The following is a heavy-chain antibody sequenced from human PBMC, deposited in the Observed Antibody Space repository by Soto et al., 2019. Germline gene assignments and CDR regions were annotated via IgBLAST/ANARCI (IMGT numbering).Heavy chain of an antibody. D-gene: IGHD6-6*01. CDR3: ARHWSAYSSSPPDYFDY. J-gene: IGHJ4*02. Sequence: SETLSLTCTVSGGSISSSSYYWGWIRQPPGKGLEWIGSIYYSGSTYYNPSLKSRVTISVDTSKNQFSLKLSSVTAADTAVYYCARHWSAYSSSPPDYFDYWGQGTLVTVSS. CDR1: GGSISSSSYY. V-gene: IGHV4-39*01. CDR2: IYYSGST.